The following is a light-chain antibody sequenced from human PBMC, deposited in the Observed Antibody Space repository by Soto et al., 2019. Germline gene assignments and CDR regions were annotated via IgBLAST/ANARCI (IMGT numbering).Light chain of an antibody. CDR3: QVWDVSTVHYV. V-gene: IGLV3-21*02. CDR1: NIGSKT. J-gene: IGLJ1*01. Sequence: SSELTQPPSMSVAPGQTARITCGGNNIGSKTVHWYQQKAGQAPVLVVYDDSDRPSGIPERFSGSNSGNTATLTISRVEAGDEAEYYCQVWDVSTVHYVFGTGTKVTVL. CDR2: DDS.